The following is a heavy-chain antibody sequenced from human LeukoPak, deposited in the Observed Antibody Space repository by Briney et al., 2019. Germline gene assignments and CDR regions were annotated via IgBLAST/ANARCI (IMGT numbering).Heavy chain of an antibody. V-gene: IGHV3-48*03. J-gene: IGHJ4*02. CDR1: GFTFSSYA. Sequence: LSGGSLRLSCAASGFTFSSYAMSWVRQAPGKGLEWVSYMSSSGSMTWYADSVKGRFTISRDNAKRSLYLQMNSLRVEDTAVYYCAKLDVLRYFDAWGQGTLVTVSS. CDR2: MSSSGSMT. CDR3: AKLDVLRYFDA. D-gene: IGHD3/OR15-3a*01.